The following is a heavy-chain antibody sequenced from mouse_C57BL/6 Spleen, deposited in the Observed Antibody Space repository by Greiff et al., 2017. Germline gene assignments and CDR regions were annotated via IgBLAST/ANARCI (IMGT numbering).Heavy chain of an antibody. D-gene: IGHD3-2*02. CDR3: TRETAQASYWYFDV. V-gene: IGHV5-9-1*02. CDR1: GFTFSSYA. Sequence: EVKVVESGEGLVKPGGSLKLSCAASGFTFSSYAMSWVRQTPEKRLEWVAYISSGGDYIYYADTVKGRFTISRDNARNTLYLQMSSLKSEDTAMYYCTRETAQASYWYFDVWGTGTTVTVSS. CDR2: ISSGGDYI. J-gene: IGHJ1*03.